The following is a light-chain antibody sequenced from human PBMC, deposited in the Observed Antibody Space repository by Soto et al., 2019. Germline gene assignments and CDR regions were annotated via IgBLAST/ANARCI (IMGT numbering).Light chain of an antibody. CDR3: QQYGSSIT. Sequence: EMVFTQSPGTLSLSPGERATLSCRASQSVPRSYLAWYQQKPGQAPRLLIYGASSRATGIPDRFSGSGSGTDYTLTISRLEPEDFAVFYCQQYGSSITFGQGTRLET. CDR1: QSVPRSY. J-gene: IGKJ5*01. CDR2: GAS. V-gene: IGKV3-20*01.